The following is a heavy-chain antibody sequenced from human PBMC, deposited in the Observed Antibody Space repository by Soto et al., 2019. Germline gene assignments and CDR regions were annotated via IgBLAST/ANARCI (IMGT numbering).Heavy chain of an antibody. D-gene: IGHD3-9*01. CDR2: TYYRSKWYD. Sequence: QVQLQQSGPGLVKASQTLSLTCAISGDSVSNNNVAWNWIRQSPSRGLEWLGRTYYRSKWYDDYAESVKSRITINSDTSKNQFSLQLNSVTPEDTAVYYCARNDWPGPLLWFDPWGQGTLVPVSS. J-gene: IGHJ5*02. V-gene: IGHV6-1*01. CDR3: ARNDWPGPLLWFDP. CDR1: GDSVSNNNVA.